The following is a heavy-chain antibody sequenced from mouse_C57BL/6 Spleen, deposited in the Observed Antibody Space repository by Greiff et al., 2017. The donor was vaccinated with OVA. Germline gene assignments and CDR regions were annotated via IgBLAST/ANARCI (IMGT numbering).Heavy chain of an antibody. CDR3: ARPPYGSSHYFDY. CDR2: ISSGSSTI. D-gene: IGHD1-1*01. Sequence: EVHLVESGGGLVKPGGSLKLSCAASGFTFSDYGMHWVRQAPEKGLEWVAYISSGSSTIYYADTVKGRFTISRDNAKNTLFLQMTSLRSEDTAMYYCARPPYGSSHYFDYWGQGTTLTVSS. V-gene: IGHV5-17*01. J-gene: IGHJ2*01. CDR1: GFTFSDYG.